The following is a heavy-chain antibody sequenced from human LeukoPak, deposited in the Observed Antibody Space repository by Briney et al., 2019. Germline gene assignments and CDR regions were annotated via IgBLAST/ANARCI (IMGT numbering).Heavy chain of an antibody. V-gene: IGHV4-39*07. CDR3: ARSRAAQAGYFDY. D-gene: IGHD6-25*01. CDR2: IYYSGST. CDR1: GGSISSSSYY. J-gene: IGHJ4*02. Sequence: SETLSLTCTVSGGSISSSSYYWGWIRQPPGKGLEWIGSIYYSGSTYYNPSLKSRVTISVDTSKNQFSLKLSSVTAADTAVYYCARSRAAQAGYFDYWGQGTLVTVSS.